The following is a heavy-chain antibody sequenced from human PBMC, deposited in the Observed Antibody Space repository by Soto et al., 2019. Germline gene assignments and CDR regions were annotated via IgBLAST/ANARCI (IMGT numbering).Heavy chain of an antibody. J-gene: IGHJ6*02. V-gene: IGHV1-18*01. Sequence: ASVKVSCKTSGYMFTSEGSSWVRQAPGQGLEWMGRISAYNGNTDYAQKFRGRVTLTTDTSTSTAYMELRSLRSDDTAVYYCARDAFCAGATRCGGMDVSGQWTTVTVCS. CDR1: GYMFTSEG. CDR2: ISAYNGNT. D-gene: IGHD2-21*01. CDR3: ARDAFCAGATRCGGMDV.